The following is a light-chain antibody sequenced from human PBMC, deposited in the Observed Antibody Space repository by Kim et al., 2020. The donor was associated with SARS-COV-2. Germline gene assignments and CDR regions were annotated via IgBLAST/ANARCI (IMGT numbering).Light chain of an antibody. CDR1: KVGDKY. CDR2: QDS. Sequence: SVSPVQTASITFSGDKVGDKYACWYQQKPGQAPVLVIDQDSKRPSGIPERFSGSNSGNTATLTLSGTQAMDEADYYCQAWDSSTHVFGTGTKVTVL. CDR3: QAWDSSTHV. J-gene: IGLJ1*01. V-gene: IGLV3-1*01.